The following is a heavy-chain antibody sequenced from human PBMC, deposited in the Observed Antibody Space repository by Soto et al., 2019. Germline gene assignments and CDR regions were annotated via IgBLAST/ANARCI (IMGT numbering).Heavy chain of an antibody. J-gene: IGHJ6*03. CDR2: AYYRSKWYN. V-gene: IGHV6-1*01. CDR1: GDSVSSNSAA. D-gene: IGHD6-6*01. Sequence: SQTLSLTCAISGDSVSSNSAAWNWIRQSPSRGLEWLGRAYYRSKWYNDYAVSVKSRITINPDTSKNQFSLQLNSVTPEDTAVYYCARDTGIAARPRSYYYYMDVWGKGTTVTVSS. CDR3: ARDTGIAARPRSYYYYMDV.